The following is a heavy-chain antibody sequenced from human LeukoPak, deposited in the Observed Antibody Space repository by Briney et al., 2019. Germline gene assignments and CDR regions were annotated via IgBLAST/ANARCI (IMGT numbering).Heavy chain of an antibody. CDR1: GYSFTAFY. Sequence: ASVKVSCKASGYSFTAFYLHWVRQAPGQGLEWMGWISPYNGGPKYAEKFQGRVTMTSDTSISTAYMELSRLRSDDTAVYYCARWMDFWSGYYTNAFDIWGQGTMVTVSS. V-gene: IGHV1-2*02. J-gene: IGHJ3*02. CDR2: ISPYNGGP. CDR3: ARWMDFWSGYYTNAFDI. D-gene: IGHD3-3*01.